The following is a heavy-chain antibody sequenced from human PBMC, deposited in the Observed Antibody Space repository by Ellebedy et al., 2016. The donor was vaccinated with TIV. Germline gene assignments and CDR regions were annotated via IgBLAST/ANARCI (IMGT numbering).Heavy chain of an antibody. V-gene: IGHV3-53*01. D-gene: IGHD6-13*01. CDR3: ATPGGYVGGFDQ. CDR2: IYSGGST. Sequence: GESLKISCAASGFTFSRYWMHWVRQAPGKGLDWVSVIYSGGSTYYADSVKGRFIISRDNSKNTLFLQMNSLRAEDTAVYYCATPGGYVGGFDQWGQGTLVIVSS. J-gene: IGHJ4*02. CDR1: GFTFSRYW.